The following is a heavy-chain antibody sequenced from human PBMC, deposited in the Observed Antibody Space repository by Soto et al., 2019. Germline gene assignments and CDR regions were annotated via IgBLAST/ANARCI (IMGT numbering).Heavy chain of an antibody. D-gene: IGHD3-10*01. J-gene: IGHJ4*02. CDR2: ISAFNVNT. V-gene: IGHV1-18*04. CDR3: ARDGGYGAGSYLDY. Sequence: QVQLVQSGAEVKRPGASVKVSCKASNYMFGSYGITWVRQAPGQGPEWMGWISAFNVNTKYPQNLQGRVTMTTDTSTATAYMELRALRSDDSAMYFCARDGGYGAGSYLDYWGQGTLVTVSS. CDR1: NYMFGSYG.